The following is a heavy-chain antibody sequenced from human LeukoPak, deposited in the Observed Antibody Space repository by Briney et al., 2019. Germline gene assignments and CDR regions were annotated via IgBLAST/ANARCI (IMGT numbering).Heavy chain of an antibody. CDR2: IYPGDSDT. D-gene: IGHD2-2*01. Sequence: ESLKISCKGSGYSFTSYWIGWVRQMPGKGLGGMGIIYPGDSDTRYRPSFQGHITISADKSLSTAYLQWSSLKASDTAMYYCARQGDIVVVPAAYDAFDIWGQGTMVTVSS. CDR1: GYSFTSYW. CDR3: ARQGDIVVVPAAYDAFDI. J-gene: IGHJ3*02. V-gene: IGHV5-51*01.